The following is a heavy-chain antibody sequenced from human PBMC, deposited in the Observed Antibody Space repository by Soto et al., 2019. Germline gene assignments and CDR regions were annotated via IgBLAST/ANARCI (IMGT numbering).Heavy chain of an antibody. CDR1: GYTFTSYD. CDR2: MHPNSGNT. Sequence: QVQLVQSGAEVKKPGASVKVSCKASGYTFTSYDINWVRQATGQGLEWMGWMHPNSGNTGYTQKFQGRVTMTRTTSISTADMELSSLRSEDTAVYYCARGSITAMGDSYDYGMDVWGQGNPVTVSS. J-gene: IGHJ6*02. CDR3: ARGSITAMGDSYDYGMDV. D-gene: IGHD5-18*01. V-gene: IGHV1-8*01.